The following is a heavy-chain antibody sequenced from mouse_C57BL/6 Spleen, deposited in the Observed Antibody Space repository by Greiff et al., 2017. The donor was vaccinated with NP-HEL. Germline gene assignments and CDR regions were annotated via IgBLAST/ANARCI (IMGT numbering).Heavy chain of an antibody. J-gene: IGHJ3*01. CDR2: IYPGDGDT. CDR1: GYAFSSSW. CDR3: ATYYSNYVPFFAY. V-gene: IGHV1-82*01. Sequence: VQLQQSGPELVKPGASVKISCKASGYAFSSSWMNWVKQRPGKGLEWIGRIYPGDGDTNYNGKFKGKATLTADKSSSTAYMQLSSLTSEDSAVYFCATYYSNYVPFFAYWGKGTLVTVSA. D-gene: IGHD2-5*01.